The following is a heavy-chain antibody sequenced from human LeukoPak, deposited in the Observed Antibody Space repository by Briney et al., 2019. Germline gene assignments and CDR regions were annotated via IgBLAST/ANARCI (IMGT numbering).Heavy chain of an antibody. CDR3: ARGIVVGATTPNDAFDI. J-gene: IGHJ3*02. V-gene: IGHV4-39*07. CDR1: GGSISSSSYY. Sequence: SETLSLTCIVSGGSISSSSYYWGWIRQPPGKGLEWIGSIYYSGSTYYNPSLKSRVTISVDTSKNQFSLKLSSVTAADTAVYYCARGIVVGATTPNDAFDIWGQGTMVTVSS. CDR2: IYYSGST. D-gene: IGHD1-26*01.